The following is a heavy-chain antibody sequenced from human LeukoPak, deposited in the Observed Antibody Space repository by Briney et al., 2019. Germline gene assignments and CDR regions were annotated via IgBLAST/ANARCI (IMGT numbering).Heavy chain of an antibody. CDR1: GGPISSYY. Sequence: SETLSLTCTVSGGPISSYYWSWIRQPPGEGLEWIGYIYYSGSTNYNPSLKSRVTISVDTSKNQFSLKLSSVTAADTAVYYCARDLGSGDDYWGQGTLVTVSS. CDR2: IYYSGST. D-gene: IGHD6-19*01. CDR3: ARDLGSGDDY. J-gene: IGHJ4*02. V-gene: IGHV4-59*01.